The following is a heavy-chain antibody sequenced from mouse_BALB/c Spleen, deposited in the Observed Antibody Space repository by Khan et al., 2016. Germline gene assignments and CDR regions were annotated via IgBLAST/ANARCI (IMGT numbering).Heavy chain of an antibody. J-gene: IGHJ2*01. Sequence: QVQLKQSGAELVRPGASVTLSCKASGYTFSDYEMHWVKQTPVHGLEWIGAVDPETGGTAYNQKFKGQATLTAGRSSSTAYMELRSLTSEDSAVYCCRRKGIFYGSYDFDYWGQGTTLTVSS. D-gene: IGHD2-1*01. CDR1: GYTFSDYE. CDR2: VDPETGGT. V-gene: IGHV1-15*01. CDR3: RRKGIFYGSYDFDY.